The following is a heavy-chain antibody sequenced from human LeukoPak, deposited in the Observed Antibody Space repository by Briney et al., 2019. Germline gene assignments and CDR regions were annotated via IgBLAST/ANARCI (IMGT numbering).Heavy chain of an antibody. Sequence: GRSLRLSCAASGFTFSSYAMHWVRQAPGKGLEWVAVISYDGSNKYYADSVKGRFTISRDNSKNTLYLQMNSLRAEDTAVYYRARAFYYYDSSGPDDYWGQGTLVTVSS. CDR2: ISYDGSNK. CDR1: GFTFSSYA. V-gene: IGHV3-30*04. CDR3: ARAFYYYDSSGPDDY. D-gene: IGHD3-22*01. J-gene: IGHJ4*02.